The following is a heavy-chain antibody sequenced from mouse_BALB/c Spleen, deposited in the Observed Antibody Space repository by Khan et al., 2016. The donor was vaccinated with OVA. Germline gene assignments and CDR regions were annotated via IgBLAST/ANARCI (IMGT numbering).Heavy chain of an antibody. CDR3: ARTARIKY. Sequence: VQLLESGPGLVKPSPSLSLTCTVTGYSFTSGYVRSLIRHFPGNQLEWMGYITYSGSTNYNPSLKSRISFTRDTSKNQFFLQLNAVATEDTATYYCARTARIKYWGQGTTLTVSS. D-gene: IGHD1-2*01. J-gene: IGHJ2*01. CDR1: GYSFTSGYV. V-gene: IGHV3-1*02. CDR2: ITYSGST.